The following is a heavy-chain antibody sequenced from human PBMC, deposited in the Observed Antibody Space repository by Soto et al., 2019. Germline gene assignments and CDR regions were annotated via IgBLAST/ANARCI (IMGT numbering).Heavy chain of an antibody. D-gene: IGHD3-10*01. Sequence: SETLSLTCAVSGGSISSSNWWSWVRQPPGRGLEWIGEIYHSGSTNYNPSLKSRVTISVDKSKNQFSLKLSSVTAADTAVYYCARAMYYYGSGSYYGIDYWCKGTMVT. J-gene: IGHJ4*02. CDR2: IYHSGST. V-gene: IGHV4-4*02. CDR3: ARAMYYYGSGSYYGIDY. CDR1: GGSISSSNW.